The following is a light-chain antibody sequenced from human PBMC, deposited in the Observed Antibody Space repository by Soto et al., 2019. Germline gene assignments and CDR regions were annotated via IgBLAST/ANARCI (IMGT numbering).Light chain of an antibody. CDR3: SSYTNSRVPV. J-gene: IGLJ2*01. Sequence: QSALTQPASVSGSPGQSITISCTGTGSDVGGYNYVSWYQQHPGRAPKLMIFDVSNRPSGVSDRFSGSKSGNTASLTISGLQAEDEADYYCSSYTNSRVPVFGGGTKLTVL. V-gene: IGLV2-14*03. CDR1: GSDVGGYNY. CDR2: DVS.